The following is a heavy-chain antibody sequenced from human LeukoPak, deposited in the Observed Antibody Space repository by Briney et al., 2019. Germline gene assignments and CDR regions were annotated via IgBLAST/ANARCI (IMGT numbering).Heavy chain of an antibody. D-gene: IGHD3-16*02. CDR1: GYTFTSYG. CDR2: ISAYNGNT. J-gene: IGHJ4*02. Sequence: GASVKVSCKASGYTFTSYGISWVRQAPGQGLEWMGWISAYNGNTNYAQKLQGRVTMTTDTSTSTAYMELRSLRSDDTAVYYCARVSYYDYVWGSYRFYYFDYWGQGTLVTVSS. V-gene: IGHV1-18*01. CDR3: ARVSYYDYVWGSYRFYYFDY.